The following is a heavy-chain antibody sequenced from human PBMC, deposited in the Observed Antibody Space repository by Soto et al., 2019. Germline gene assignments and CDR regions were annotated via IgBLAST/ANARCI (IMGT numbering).Heavy chain of an antibody. CDR1: GGSTSRDNS. V-gene: IGHV4-30-4*01. D-gene: IGHD2-8*01. J-gene: IGHJ4*02. Sequence: SETLSLTCTVSGGSTSRDNSWSCIRQPPGKGLEWIGNIDYSWNTDYNPSLKSRLAISIDTSKNQFSLKLSSVTAADPAVYFCAREGGESSDGLYYFDSWGQGSLLTVSS. CDR3: AREGGESSDGLYYFDS. CDR2: IDYSWNT.